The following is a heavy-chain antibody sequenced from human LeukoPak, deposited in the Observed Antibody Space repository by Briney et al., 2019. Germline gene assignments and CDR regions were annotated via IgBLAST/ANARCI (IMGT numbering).Heavy chain of an antibody. D-gene: IGHD3-10*01. CDR3: AAEGPAGPFDY. J-gene: IGHJ4*02. V-gene: IGHV4-59*05. Sequence: KSSETLSLTCSVSGGSISSYYWSWIRQPPGKGLEWIGSIYYSGSTYYNPSLKSRVTISVDTSKNQFSLKLSSVTAADTAVYYCAAEGPAGPFDYWGQGTLVTVSS. CDR2: IYYSGST. CDR1: GGSISSYY.